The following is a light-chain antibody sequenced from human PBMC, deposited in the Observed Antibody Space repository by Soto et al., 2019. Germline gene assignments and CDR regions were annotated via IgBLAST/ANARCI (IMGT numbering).Light chain of an antibody. Sequence: EIVLTQSPATLSLSPGERATLSCRASQSVSRSLVWFQQKPGQAPRLLIYDASKRATGIPARFSGSGSGTDFPLTISSLEPEDFAVYYCQQRYNWPQTFGQGTKLEIK. V-gene: IGKV3-11*01. CDR2: DAS. CDR1: QSVSRS. CDR3: QQRYNWPQT. J-gene: IGKJ2*01.